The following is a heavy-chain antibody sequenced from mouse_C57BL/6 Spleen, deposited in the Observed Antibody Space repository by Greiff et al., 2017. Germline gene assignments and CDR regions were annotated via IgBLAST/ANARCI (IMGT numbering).Heavy chain of an antibody. CDR3: AREGHEGPYFDV. Sequence: VQLQQSGPELVKPGASVKISCKASGYAFSSSWMNWVKQRPGKGLEWIGRIYPGDGDTNYNGKFKGKATLTADKSSSTAYMQLSSLTSEDSAVYFCAREGHEGPYFDVWGTGTTVTVSS. J-gene: IGHJ1*03. CDR2: IYPGDGDT. CDR1: GYAFSSSW. V-gene: IGHV1-82*01.